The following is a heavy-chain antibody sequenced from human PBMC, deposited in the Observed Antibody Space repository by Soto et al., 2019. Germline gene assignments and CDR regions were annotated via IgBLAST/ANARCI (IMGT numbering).Heavy chain of an antibody. V-gene: IGHV3-23*01. CDR3: ANPAPGTRIAFDI. D-gene: IGHD2-2*01. CDR2: IIDSGGST. CDR1: GFTFSSYA. Sequence: QSGGSLRLSCAASGFTFSSYAMNWVRQAPGKGLEWVSTIIDSGGSTYYADSVKGRFTISRDNSKNTLYLQMNSLGAEDTAVYYCANPAPGTRIAFDIWGQGTMVTVS. J-gene: IGHJ3*02.